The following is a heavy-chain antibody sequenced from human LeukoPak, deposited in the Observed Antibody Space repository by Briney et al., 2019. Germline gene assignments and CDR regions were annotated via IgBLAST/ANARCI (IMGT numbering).Heavy chain of an antibody. D-gene: IGHD3-10*01. CDR3: ARDPHYYGSGSSLFDY. V-gene: IGHV1-69*13. CDR1: GGTFSSYA. Sequence: SVKVSCTASGGTFSSYAISWVRQAPGQGLEWMGGIIPIFGTANYAQKFQGRVTITADESTSTAYMELSSLRSEDTAVYYCARDPHYYGSGSSLFDYWGQGTLVTVSS. CDR2: IIPIFGTA. J-gene: IGHJ4*02.